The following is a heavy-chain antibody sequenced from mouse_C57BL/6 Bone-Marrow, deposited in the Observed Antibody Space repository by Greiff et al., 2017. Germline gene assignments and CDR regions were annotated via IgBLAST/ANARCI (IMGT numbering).Heavy chain of an antibody. CDR1: GYTFTSYW. D-gene: IGHD1-1*01. Sequence: QVQLQQPGAELVKPGASVKMSCKASGYTFTSYWINWVKQRPGQGLEWIGDIYPGSGSTNYNEKFKSKATLTVDTSSSTAYMQLSSLTSEDSAVYYCARMWVYYEAGFAYWGQGTLVTVSA. V-gene: IGHV1-55*01. J-gene: IGHJ3*01. CDR2: IYPGSGST. CDR3: ARMWVYYEAGFAY.